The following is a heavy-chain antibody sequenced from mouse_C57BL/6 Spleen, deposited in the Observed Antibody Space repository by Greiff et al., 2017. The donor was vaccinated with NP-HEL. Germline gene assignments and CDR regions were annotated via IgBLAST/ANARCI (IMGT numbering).Heavy chain of an antibody. D-gene: IGHD1-1*01. CDR3: ARNYYGSCFDY. CDR2: IWSGRST. V-gene: IGHV2-2*01. Sequence: VKLKQSGPGLVQPSQSLSITCTVSGFSLTSYGVHWVRQSPGKGLEWLGVIWSGRSTDYNAAFISRLSISKDNSKSQVFFKMNSLQADDTAIYYCARNYYGSCFDYWGQGTTLTVSS. CDR1: GFSLTSYG. J-gene: IGHJ2*01.